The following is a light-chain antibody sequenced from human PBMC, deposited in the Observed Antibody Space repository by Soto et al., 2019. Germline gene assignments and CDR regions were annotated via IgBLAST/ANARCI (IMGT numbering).Light chain of an antibody. CDR2: GAS. J-gene: IGKJ4*01. CDR1: QSVSSSY. V-gene: IGKV3-20*01. Sequence: EIVLTQSPGTLSLSPGERATLSCRASQSVSSSYLAWYQQKPGQAPRLLICGASSRATGIPDRFSGSGSGTDFTSTISTLEPADCAVYYCQQYGTSLLTFGGGTKVEIK. CDR3: QQYGTSLLT.